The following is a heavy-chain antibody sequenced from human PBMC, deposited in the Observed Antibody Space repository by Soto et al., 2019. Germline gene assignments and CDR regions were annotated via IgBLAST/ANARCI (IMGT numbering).Heavy chain of an antibody. Sequence: QVQLVQSGAEVKKAGASVKVSCKASGYTFTNYDINWVRQATGQGLEWMGWMNPISGNTNYAQKFQGRVSMTRNTSISTAYMELSGLRSGDTAVYYCARASTLVGGMDVWGQGTTVTASS. CDR3: ARASTLVGGMDV. J-gene: IGHJ6*02. CDR2: MNPISGNT. CDR1: GYTFTNYD. D-gene: IGHD2-2*01. V-gene: IGHV1-8*01.